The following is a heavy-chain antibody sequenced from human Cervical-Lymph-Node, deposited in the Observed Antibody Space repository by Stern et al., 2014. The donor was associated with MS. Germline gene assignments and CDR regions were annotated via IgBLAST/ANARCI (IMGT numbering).Heavy chain of an antibody. D-gene: IGHD6-13*01. V-gene: IGHV3-30*18. Sequence: VQLVESGGGVVQPGRSLRLSCAASGFTFSSYGMHWVRQAPGKGLEWVAVISYDGSNKYYADSVKGRFTISRDNSKNTLYLQMNSLRAEDTAVYYCAKHIAAAGTGMDVWGQGTTVTVSS. J-gene: IGHJ6*02. CDR2: ISYDGSNK. CDR3: AKHIAAAGTGMDV. CDR1: GFTFSSYG.